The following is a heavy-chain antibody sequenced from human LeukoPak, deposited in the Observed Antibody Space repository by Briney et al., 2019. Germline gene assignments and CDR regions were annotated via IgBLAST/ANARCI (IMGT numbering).Heavy chain of an antibody. CDR2: ISWNSGSI. D-gene: IGHD3-10*01. V-gene: IGHV3-9*01. Sequence: GGSLRLSCAASGFTFDDYAMHWVRQAPGKGLEWVSGISWNSGSIGYADSVKGRFTIARDNAKNSLYLQMNSLRAEDTALYYCAKDIRVRRSRYFDYWGQGTLVTVSS. CDR1: GFTFDDYA. J-gene: IGHJ4*02. CDR3: AKDIRVRRSRYFDY.